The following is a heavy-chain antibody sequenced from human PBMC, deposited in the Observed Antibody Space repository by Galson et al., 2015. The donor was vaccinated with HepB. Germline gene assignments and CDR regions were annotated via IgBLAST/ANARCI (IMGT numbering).Heavy chain of an antibody. CDR3: ARAGGSGYYDRGYYYGMDV. Sequence: CAISGDSVSSNSAAWNWIRQSPSRGLEWLGRTYYRSKWYNDYAVSVKSRITINPDTSKNQFSLQLNSETPEDTAVYYCARAGGSGYYDRGYYYGMDVWGQGTTVTVSS. CDR1: GDSVSSNSAA. CDR2: TYYRSKWYN. D-gene: IGHD3-22*01. J-gene: IGHJ6*02. V-gene: IGHV6-1*01.